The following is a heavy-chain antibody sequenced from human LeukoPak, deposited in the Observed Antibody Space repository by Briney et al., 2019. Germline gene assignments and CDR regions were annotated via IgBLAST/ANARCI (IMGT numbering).Heavy chain of an antibody. D-gene: IGHD5-18*01. CDR3: ARARSSYGYGDAFDI. CDR1: GFTFSSYA. V-gene: IGHV3-23*01. Sequence: GGSLRLSCAASGFTFSSYAMTWVRQAPGKGLEWVSSISGSDGSTYYADSVKGRFTISRDNSKNTLYLQMNSLRAEDTAVYYCARARSSYGYGDAFDIWGQGTMVTVSS. J-gene: IGHJ3*02. CDR2: ISGSDGST.